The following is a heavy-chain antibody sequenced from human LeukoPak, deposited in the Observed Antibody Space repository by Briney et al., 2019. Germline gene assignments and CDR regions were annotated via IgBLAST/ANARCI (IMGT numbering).Heavy chain of an antibody. Sequence: PSETLSLTCAVYGGSFSGYYWSWIRQPPGKGLEWIGEINHSGSTNYNPSLKSRVTISVDTSKNQFSLKLSSVTAADTAVYYCARGIAVAGLFRATVARYYYYMDVWGKGTTVTISS. CDR3: ARGIAVAGLFRATVARYYYYMDV. D-gene: IGHD6-19*01. J-gene: IGHJ6*03. CDR1: GGSFSGYY. V-gene: IGHV4-34*01. CDR2: INHSGST.